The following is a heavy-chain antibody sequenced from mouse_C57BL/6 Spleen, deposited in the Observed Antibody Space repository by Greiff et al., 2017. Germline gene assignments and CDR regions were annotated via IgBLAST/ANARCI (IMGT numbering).Heavy chain of an antibody. CDR3: ARRGTTVVASDYAMDY. J-gene: IGHJ4*01. D-gene: IGHD1-1*01. CDR1: GYAFSSYW. V-gene: IGHV1-80*01. Sequence: QVHVKQSGAELVKPGASVKISCKASGYAFSSYWMNWVKQRPGKGLEWIGQIYPGDGDTNYNAKFKGKATLTADKSSSTAYMQLSSLTSEDSAVYFCARRGTTVVASDYAMDYWGQGTSVTVSS. CDR2: IYPGDGDT.